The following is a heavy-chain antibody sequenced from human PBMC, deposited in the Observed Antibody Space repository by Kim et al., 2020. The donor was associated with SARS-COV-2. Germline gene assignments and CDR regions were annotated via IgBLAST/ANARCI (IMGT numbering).Heavy chain of an antibody. CDR1: GFTFSSYW. CDR2: IKQDGSEK. Sequence: GGSLRLSCAASGFTFSSYWMSWVRQAPGKGLEWVANIKQDGSEKYYVDSVKGRFTISRDNAKNSLYLQMNSLRAEDTAVYYCARDLGDYYDSSAVITGVAFDIWGQGTMVTVSS. J-gene: IGHJ3*02. CDR3: ARDLGDYYDSSAVITGVAFDI. D-gene: IGHD3-22*01. V-gene: IGHV3-7*03.